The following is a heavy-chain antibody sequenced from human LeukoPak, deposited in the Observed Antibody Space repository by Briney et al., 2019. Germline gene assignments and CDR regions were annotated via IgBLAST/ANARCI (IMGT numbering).Heavy chain of an antibody. CDR1: GGSISSGSYY. CDR2: IYTSGST. CDR3: ARHGGHTGYDPVDY. D-gene: IGHD5-12*01. Sequence: PSQTLSLTCTVSGGSISSGSYYRSWIRQPAGKGLEWIGRIYTSGSTNYNPSLKSRVTISVDTSKNQFSLKLSSVTAADTAVFYCARHGGHTGYDPVDYWGQGTLVTVSS. V-gene: IGHV4-61*02. J-gene: IGHJ4*02.